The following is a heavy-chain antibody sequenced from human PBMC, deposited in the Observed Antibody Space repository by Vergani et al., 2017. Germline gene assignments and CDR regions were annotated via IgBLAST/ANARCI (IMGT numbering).Heavy chain of an antibody. V-gene: IGHV3-30*14. J-gene: IGHJ4*02. CDR3: ARGGYSGYVVDY. D-gene: IGHD5-12*01. CDR1: GFTFSSYA. CDR2: ISYDGSNK. Sequence: QVQLVESGGGVVQPGRSLRLSCAASGFTFSSYAMHWVRQAPGKGLEWVAVISYDGSNKYYADSVKGRFTISRDNSKNTLYLQMNSLRAEDTAVYYCARGGYSGYVVDYWGQGTLVTVSS.